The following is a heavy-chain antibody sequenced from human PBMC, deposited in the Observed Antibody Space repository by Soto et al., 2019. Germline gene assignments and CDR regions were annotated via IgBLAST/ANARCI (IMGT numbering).Heavy chain of an antibody. CDR1: GGSISSGGYY. CDR3: ARRYGGAFDY. Sequence: PSETLSLTCTVSGGSISSGGYYWNWIRQPPGKGLEWIGSIYYTGTTHYNPSLKSRVTISVDTSKNQFSLKLRSVTAADTAVYYCARRYGGAFDYWGQGTLVTVS. D-gene: IGHD1-1*01. J-gene: IGHJ4*02. CDR2: IYYTGTT. V-gene: IGHV4-39*01.